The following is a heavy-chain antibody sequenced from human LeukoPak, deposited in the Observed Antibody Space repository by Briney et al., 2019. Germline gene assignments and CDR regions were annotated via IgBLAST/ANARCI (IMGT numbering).Heavy chain of an antibody. D-gene: IGHD6-13*01. CDR2: IYYSGST. Sequence: ETLSLTCTVSGGAISSSSYYWGWIRQPPGKGQEWIGSIYYSGSTYYNPSLKSRVTISVDTSKNQFSLKLSSVTAADTAVYYCARRVRSWYFLSYYYYMDVWGKGTTVTVSS. J-gene: IGHJ6*03. CDR1: GGAISSSSYY. CDR3: ARRVRSWYFLSYYYYMDV. V-gene: IGHV4-39*07.